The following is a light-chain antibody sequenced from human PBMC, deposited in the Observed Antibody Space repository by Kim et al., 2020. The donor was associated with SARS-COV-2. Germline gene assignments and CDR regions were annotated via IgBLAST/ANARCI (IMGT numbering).Light chain of an antibody. V-gene: IGKV3-15*01. J-gene: IGKJ2*01. CDR2: GAS. Sequence: EIVMTQSPATLSASPGELATLSCRASQSVSRDLAWYQQKPGQAPRLLIYGASTRATGIPARFSGSGSWTEFTLTISSLQSEGSAVYYCQKYNNWPMYTFGQGTKLEI. CDR3: QKYNNWPMYT. CDR1: QSVSRD.